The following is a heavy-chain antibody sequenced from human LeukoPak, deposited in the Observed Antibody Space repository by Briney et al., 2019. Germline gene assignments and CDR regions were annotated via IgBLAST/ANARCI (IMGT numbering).Heavy chain of an antibody. CDR3: ARDNYDSSGYGSWFDP. CDR2: IYYSGST. Sequence: PSETLSLTCTVSGGSISSGGYYWSWIRQHPGKGLEWIGYIYYSGSTYYNPSLKSRVTISVDTSKNQFSLKLSSVTAADTAVYYCARDNYDSSGYGSWFDPWGQGNLVTVSS. V-gene: IGHV4-31*03. D-gene: IGHD3-22*01. J-gene: IGHJ5*02. CDR1: GGSISSGGYY.